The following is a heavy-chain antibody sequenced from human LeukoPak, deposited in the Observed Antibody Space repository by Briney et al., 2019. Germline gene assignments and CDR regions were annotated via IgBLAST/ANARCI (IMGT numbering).Heavy chain of an antibody. D-gene: IGHD4-17*01. J-gene: IGHJ3*02. Sequence: GGSLRLSCAASGFIFSSYAMHWVRQAPGKGLEWVSGISWNSGSIGYADSVKGRFTISRDNAKNSLYLQMNSLRAEDTALYYCAKDFTTVTSNAFDIWGQGTMVTVSS. V-gene: IGHV3-9*01. CDR1: GFIFSSYA. CDR3: AKDFTTVTSNAFDI. CDR2: ISWNSGSI.